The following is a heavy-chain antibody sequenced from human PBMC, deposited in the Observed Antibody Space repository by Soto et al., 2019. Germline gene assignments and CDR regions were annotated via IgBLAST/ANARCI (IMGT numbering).Heavy chain of an antibody. J-gene: IGHJ4*02. CDR1: GGSMSSYY. Sequence: PSETLSLTCTVSGGSMSSYYWTWIRQPPGKGLEWIGFIHYGGATVYNPSLKSRVTVTVDTSKNQFSLKLSSVTAADTAVYYCARAPTYSSSWLDYWGQGTLVTVSS. CDR3: ARAPTYSSSWLDY. D-gene: IGHD6-13*01. CDR2: IHYGGAT. V-gene: IGHV4-59*12.